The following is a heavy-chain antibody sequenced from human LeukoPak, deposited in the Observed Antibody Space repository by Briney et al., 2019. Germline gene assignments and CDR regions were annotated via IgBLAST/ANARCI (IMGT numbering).Heavy chain of an antibody. J-gene: IGHJ4*02. V-gene: IGHV1-69*13. CDR3: ARSRVDCSTTSCRSMGY. Sequence: GASVKVSCKASGGTFSSYAISWVRQAPGQGLEWMGGIIPIFGTANYAQKFQGRVTITADESTNTAYMELSSLRSEDTAVYYCARSRVDCSTTSCRSMGYWGQGTLVIVSS. CDR1: GGTFSSYA. D-gene: IGHD2-2*01. CDR2: IIPIFGTA.